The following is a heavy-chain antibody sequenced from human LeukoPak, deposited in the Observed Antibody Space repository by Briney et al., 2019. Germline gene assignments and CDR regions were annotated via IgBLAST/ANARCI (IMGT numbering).Heavy chain of an antibody. V-gene: IGHV3-21*04. CDR3: AKDRTVGASYWYFDL. J-gene: IGHJ2*01. CDR1: GFTFSSYS. D-gene: IGHD1-26*01. Sequence: GGSLRLSCAASGFTFSSYSMNWVRQAPGKGLEWVSSISSSSSYIYYADSVKGRFTISRDSSKNTLFLHMNTLRAEDTAIYYCAKDRTVGASYWYFDLWGRGTLVTVSS. CDR2: ISSSSSYI.